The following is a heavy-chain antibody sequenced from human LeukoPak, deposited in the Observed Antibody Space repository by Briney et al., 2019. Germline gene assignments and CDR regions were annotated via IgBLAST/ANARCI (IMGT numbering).Heavy chain of an antibody. V-gene: IGHV4-34*01. Sequence: PSETLSLTCAVYGGSFSGYYWSWIRQPPGKGLEWIGEINHSGSTNYTPSLKSRVTISVDTSKNQFSLKLSSVTAADAAVYYCASDPGISWVYFDYWGQGTLVTVSS. CDR2: INHSGST. J-gene: IGHJ4*02. D-gene: IGHD3-10*01. CDR3: ASDPGISWVYFDY. CDR1: GGSFSGYY.